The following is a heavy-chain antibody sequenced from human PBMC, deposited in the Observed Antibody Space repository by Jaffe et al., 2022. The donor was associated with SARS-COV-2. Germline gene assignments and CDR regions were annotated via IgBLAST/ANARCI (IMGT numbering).Heavy chain of an antibody. V-gene: IGHV2-5*01. CDR2: IYWNDDK. CDR3: AHRPIGDTRRSAGGNDFWSAFPLVAFDV. J-gene: IGHJ3*01. D-gene: IGHD3-3*01. Sequence: QITLKESGPTLVKPTQTLTLTCTFSGFSLSSYGVGVGWIRQPPGKALEWLAHIYWNDDKRYSPSLKSRLTITKDTSRNQVVLTMTNMDHVDTATYYCAHRPIGDTRRSAGGNDFWSAFPLVAFDVWGQGTMVTVSS. CDR1: GFSLSSYGVG.